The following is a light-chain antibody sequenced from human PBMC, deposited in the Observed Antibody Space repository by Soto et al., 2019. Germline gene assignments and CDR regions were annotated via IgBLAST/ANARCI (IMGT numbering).Light chain of an antibody. CDR3: QQSHSIPYT. Sequence: DIQMTQSPSSLSASVGDRVTITCRASQTISSYLNWYQQKPGKAPKLLIYAASSVQSGVPSRFSGRGSGTDFTLTISRLQPEDFATYYYQQSHSIPYTFGKGTKLEIK. CDR1: QTISSY. J-gene: IGKJ2*01. CDR2: AAS. V-gene: IGKV1-39*01.